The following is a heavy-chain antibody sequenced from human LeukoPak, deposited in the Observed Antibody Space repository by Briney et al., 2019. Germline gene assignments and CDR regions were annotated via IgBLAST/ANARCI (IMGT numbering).Heavy chain of an antibody. D-gene: IGHD3-10*01. CDR3: ARGGRLYDY. V-gene: IGHV4-34*01. Sequence: SETLSLTCAVYGGSFSGYYWSWIRQPPGKGLEWIGEINHSGSTNYNPSLKSRATISVDTSKNQFSLKLSSVTAADTAVYYCARGGRLYDYWGQGTLVTVSS. J-gene: IGHJ4*02. CDR1: GGSFSGYY. CDR2: INHSGST.